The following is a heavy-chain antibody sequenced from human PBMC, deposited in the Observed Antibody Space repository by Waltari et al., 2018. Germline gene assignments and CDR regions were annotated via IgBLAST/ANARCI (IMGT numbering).Heavy chain of an antibody. CDR3: ARDQGAGSYSGGGWYFDL. J-gene: IGHJ2*01. CDR2: IYHSGST. D-gene: IGHD3-10*01. Sequence: QVQLQESGPGLVKPSETLSLTCAVSGYSISSGYYWGWIRQPPGKGLEWIGSIYHSGSTYYNPSLKSRVTISVDTSKNQFSLKLSSVTAADTAVYYCARDQGAGSYSGGGWYFDLWGRGTLVTVSS. V-gene: IGHV4-38-2*02. CDR1: GYSISSGYY.